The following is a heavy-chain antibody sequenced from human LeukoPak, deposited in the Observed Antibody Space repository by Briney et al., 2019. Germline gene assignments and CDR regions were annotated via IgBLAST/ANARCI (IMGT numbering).Heavy chain of an antibody. Sequence: PGGSLRLSCAASGFTFRSYNMNWVRQAPGKGLEWVSSISTSDSYIYYADSVKGRFTISRDNAKNSLYLQMNSLRAEDTAVYYCAMTLVGTTTVDYWGQGTLVTVSS. J-gene: IGHJ4*02. V-gene: IGHV3-21*01. CDR2: ISTSDSYI. CDR3: AMTLVGTTTVDY. CDR1: GFTFRSYN. D-gene: IGHD1-26*01.